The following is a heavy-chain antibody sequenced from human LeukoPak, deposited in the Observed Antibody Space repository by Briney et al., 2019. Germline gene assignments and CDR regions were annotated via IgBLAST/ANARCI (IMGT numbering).Heavy chain of an antibody. CDR2: ISGSGGST. D-gene: IGHD6-13*01. V-gene: IGHV3-23*01. J-gene: IGHJ4*02. CDR3: PCIAAAGTPFDY. Sequence: PGGSLRLSCAASGFTFSSYAMSWVRQAPGKGLEWVSAISGSGGSTYYADSVKGRFTTSRDNSKNTLYLQMNSLRAEDTAVYYCPCIAAAGTPFDYWGQGTLVTVSS. CDR1: GFTFSSYA.